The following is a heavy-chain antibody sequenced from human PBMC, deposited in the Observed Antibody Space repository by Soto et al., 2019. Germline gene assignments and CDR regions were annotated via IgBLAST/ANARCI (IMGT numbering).Heavy chain of an antibody. D-gene: IGHD6-19*01. J-gene: IGHJ4*02. CDR1: GFTFSSYG. CDR2: IWYDGGNK. V-gene: IGHV3-33*01. CDR3: ARDQQWLVRFYFDF. Sequence: XGSLRLSCAASGFTFSSYGMHWVRQAPGKGLEWVAVIWYDGGNKYYADSVKGRFTISRDNSKNTLYLQMNSLRAEDTAVYYCARDQQWLVRFYFDFWGQGTLVTVSS.